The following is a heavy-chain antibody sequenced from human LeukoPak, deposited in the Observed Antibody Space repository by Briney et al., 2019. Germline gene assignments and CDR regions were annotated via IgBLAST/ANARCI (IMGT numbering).Heavy chain of an antibody. Sequence: GGSLRLPCAAPGFPFSSYSMNWVRQAPGKGLDWVSSISSSSSYIYYADSVKGRFTISRDSAKNSLYLQMNSLRAEDTAVYYCARDGYNYKYFDYWGQGTLVTVSS. J-gene: IGHJ4*02. V-gene: IGHV3-21*01. D-gene: IGHD5-24*01. CDR2: ISSSSSYI. CDR3: ARDGYNYKYFDY. CDR1: GFPFSSYS.